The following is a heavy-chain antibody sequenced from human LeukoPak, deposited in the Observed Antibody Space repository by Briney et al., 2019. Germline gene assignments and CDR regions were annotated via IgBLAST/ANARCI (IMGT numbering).Heavy chain of an antibody. CDR2: INTDGSST. V-gene: IGHV3-74*01. Sequence: GSLRLSCAASGFDFSSNWMHWVRQAPGKGLIWISRINTDGSSTTYADSVKGRFTVSRDNAKNTLYLQMNSLRAEDTAVYFCARSGGSNQPYDYWGQGILVTVSS. D-gene: IGHD1-26*01. CDR1: GFDFSSNW. J-gene: IGHJ4*02. CDR3: ARSGGSNQPYDY.